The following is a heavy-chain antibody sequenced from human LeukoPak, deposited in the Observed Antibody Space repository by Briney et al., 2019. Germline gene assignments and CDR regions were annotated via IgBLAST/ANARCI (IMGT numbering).Heavy chain of an antibody. CDR1: GDSITSYY. CDR3: ARRSSSSRWFDP. CDR2: IYYSGST. D-gene: IGHD6-6*01. V-gene: IGHV4-59*01. J-gene: IGHJ5*02. Sequence: PSETLSLTCTVSGDSITSYYWSWIRQPPGKGLEWIGYIYYSGSTNYNPSPKSRVTISLDTSKNQFSLKLSSVTAADTAVYYCARRSSSSRWFDPWGQGTLVTVSS.